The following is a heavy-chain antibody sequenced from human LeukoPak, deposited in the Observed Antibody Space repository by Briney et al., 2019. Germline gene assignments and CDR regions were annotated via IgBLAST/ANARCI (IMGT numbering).Heavy chain of an antibody. J-gene: IGHJ6*02. CDR3: ARDGQWLDYYYYYGMDV. CDR2: IYTSGST. Sequence: SETLSLTCTVSGGSISSGSYYWSWIRQPAGKGLEWIGRIYTSGSTNYNPSLKSRVTISVDTSKNQFSLKLSSVTAADTAVYFCARDGQWLDYYYYYGMDVWGQGTTVTVSS. V-gene: IGHV4-61*02. D-gene: IGHD6-19*01. CDR1: GGSISSGSYY.